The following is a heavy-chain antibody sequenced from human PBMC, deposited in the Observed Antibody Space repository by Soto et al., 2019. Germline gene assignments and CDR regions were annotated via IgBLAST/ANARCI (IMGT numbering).Heavy chain of an antibody. CDR1: GYTFTNYD. V-gene: IGHV1-18*01. J-gene: IGHJ5*02. D-gene: IGHD6-6*01. Sequence: ASVEVSCKASGYTFTNYDINWVRQATGQGLEWMGWISAYNGNTNYAQKLQGRVTMTTDTSTSTAYMELRSLRSDDTAVYYCARVSYSSSSSWFDPWGQGTLVTVSS. CDR3: ARVSYSSSSSWFDP. CDR2: ISAYNGNT.